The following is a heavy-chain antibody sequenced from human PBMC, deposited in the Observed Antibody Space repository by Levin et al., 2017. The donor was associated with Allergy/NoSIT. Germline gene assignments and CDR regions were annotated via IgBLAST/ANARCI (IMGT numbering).Heavy chain of an antibody. CDR2: INPNSGGT. Sequence: ASVKVSCKASGYTFTGYYMHWVRQAPGQGLEWMGRINPNSGGTNYAQKFQGRVTMTRDTSISTAYMELSRLRSDDTAVYYCASGVHIAAAGTWGDYFDYWGQGTLVTVSS. J-gene: IGHJ4*02. CDR1: GYTFTGYY. CDR3: ASGVHIAAAGTWGDYFDY. D-gene: IGHD6-13*01. V-gene: IGHV1-2*06.